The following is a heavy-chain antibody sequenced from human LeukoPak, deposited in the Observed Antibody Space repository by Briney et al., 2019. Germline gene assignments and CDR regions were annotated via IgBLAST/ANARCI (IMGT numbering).Heavy chain of an antibody. V-gene: IGHV3-7*01. D-gene: IGHD3-22*01. CDR3: ARDYYDSALDY. J-gene: IGHJ4*02. CDR1: GFTFSSYW. Sequence: PGGSLRLSCVASGFTFSSYWMNWVCRAPGKGLEWVAHIKQDGSEKNYVDSVKGRFTISRDNAKNSLYLQMSSLRAEDTAVYYCARDYYDSALDYWGQGTLVTVSS. CDR2: IKQDGSEK.